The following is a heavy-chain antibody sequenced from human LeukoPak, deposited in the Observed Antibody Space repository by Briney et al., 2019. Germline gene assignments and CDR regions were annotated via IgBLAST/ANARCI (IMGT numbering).Heavy chain of an antibody. D-gene: IGHD1-26*01. CDR1: GYTFTSYD. V-gene: IGHV1-8*01. CDR3: ARTTTSGSYFLGIYYYYYMDV. Sequence: GASVKVSCKASGYTFTSYDINWVRQATGQGLEWMGWMNPNSGNTGYAQKLQGRVTMTTDTSTSTAYMELRSLRSDDTAVYYCARTTTSGSYFLGIYYYYYMDVWGKGTTVTISS. CDR2: MNPNSGNT. J-gene: IGHJ6*03.